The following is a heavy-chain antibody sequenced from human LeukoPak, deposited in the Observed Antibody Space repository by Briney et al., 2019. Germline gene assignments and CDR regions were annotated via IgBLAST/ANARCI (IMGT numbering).Heavy chain of an antibody. D-gene: IGHD2-15*01. CDR2: ISAYNGNT. CDR1: GYTFTIYG. J-gene: IGHJ3*02. V-gene: IGHV1-18*01. Sequence: ASVSVSFKASGYTFTIYGISWVGQAPGQGGEWMGWISAYNGNTYYAQKLQGRVTMTTDTSTSTAYMELRSLRSDDTAVYYCARLYSRSKDAFDIWGQGTMVTVSS. CDR3: ARLYSRSKDAFDI.